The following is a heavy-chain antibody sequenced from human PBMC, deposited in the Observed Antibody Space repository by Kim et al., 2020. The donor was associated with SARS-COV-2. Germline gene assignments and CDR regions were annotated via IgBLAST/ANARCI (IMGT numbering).Heavy chain of an antibody. D-gene: IGHD6-19*01. CDR1: GGSISSSSYY. J-gene: IGHJ1*01. CDR3: ASEGGIAVAGTPEYFQH. Sequence: SETLSLTCTVSGGSISSSSYYWGWIRQPPGKGLEWIGSIYYSGSTYYNPSLKSRVTISVDTSKNQFSLKLSSVTAADTAVYYCASEGGIAVAGTPEYFQHWGQGTLVTVSS. V-gene: IGHV4-39*01. CDR2: IYYSGST.